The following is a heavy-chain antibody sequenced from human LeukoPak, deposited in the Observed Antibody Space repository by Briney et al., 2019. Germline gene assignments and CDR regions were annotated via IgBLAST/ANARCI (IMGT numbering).Heavy chain of an antibody. V-gene: IGHV3-23*01. CDR3: ARPQVVVLNPFDY. CDR2: ITGSADRT. D-gene: IGHD3-10*01. Sequence: GGSLRLSCAASGFTFSTYAMSWVRQAPGKGLEWVSAITGSADRTHYADSVKGRFTISRDNSKNIVYLQMNSLKAKDTAVYFCARPQVVVLNPFDYWGQGTLVTVSS. CDR1: GFTFSTYA. J-gene: IGHJ4*02.